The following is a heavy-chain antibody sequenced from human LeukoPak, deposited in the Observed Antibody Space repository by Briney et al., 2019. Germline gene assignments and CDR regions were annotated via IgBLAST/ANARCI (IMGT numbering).Heavy chain of an antibody. CDR1: GFTFSSYG. CDR2: ISGSGGST. D-gene: IGHD3-10*01. CDR3: ARVDLWFGEVLAGGLDY. V-gene: IGHV3-23*01. J-gene: IGHJ4*02. Sequence: HSGGTLRLSCAASGFTFSSYGMRWVRQAPGKGLEWVSAISGSGGSTYYADSVQGRFTTSRDDSKNTLYLQMNSLRREDTAVYFCARVDLWFGEVLAGGLDYWGQGALVTVSS.